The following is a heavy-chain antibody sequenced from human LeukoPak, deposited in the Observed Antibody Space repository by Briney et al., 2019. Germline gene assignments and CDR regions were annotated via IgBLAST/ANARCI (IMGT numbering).Heavy chain of an antibody. CDR2: IKQDGSEK. V-gene: IGHV3-7*05. CDR1: GSTFSIYW. D-gene: IGHD2-2*01. J-gene: IGHJ4*02. Sequence: GGSLRLSCAASGSTFSIYWVSWVRQAPGKGLEWVANIKQDGSEKYYVDSVKGRFTISRDNAKNSLYLRMNSLRAEDTAVYYCAREAGGIPSWGQGTLVTVSS. CDR3: AREAGGIPS.